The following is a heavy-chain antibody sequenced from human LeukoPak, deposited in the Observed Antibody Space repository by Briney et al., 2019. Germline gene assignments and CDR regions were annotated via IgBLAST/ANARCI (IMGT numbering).Heavy chain of an antibody. D-gene: IGHD2-2*01. Sequence: SGPTLMQPTPTLTLTFTFSGFSRSTRGVGVGWIRHPPVKALEWLALIYWNDDKRYSPSLKSSLTITEDTSKNQVVLTMTNMDPVDTATYYCAHRGCRSTSCPTRWFDHWGQGTLVTVSS. J-gene: IGHJ5*02. CDR2: IYWNDDK. CDR1: GFSRSTRGVG. CDR3: AHRGCRSTSCPTRWFDH. V-gene: IGHV2-5*01.